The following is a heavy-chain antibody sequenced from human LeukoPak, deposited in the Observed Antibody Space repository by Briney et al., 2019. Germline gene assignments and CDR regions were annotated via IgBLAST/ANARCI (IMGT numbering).Heavy chain of an antibody. Sequence: PGGSLRLSCAASGFTFSSYAMSWVRQAPGKELEWVATISGSGGSTYYADSVKGRFTISRDNSKNTLYLQMNSLRAEDTAVYYCAKGGLYYYDSSGYFDYWGQGTLVTVSS. CDR1: GFTFSSYA. V-gene: IGHV3-23*01. D-gene: IGHD3-22*01. J-gene: IGHJ4*02. CDR2: ISGSGGST. CDR3: AKGGLYYYDSSGYFDY.